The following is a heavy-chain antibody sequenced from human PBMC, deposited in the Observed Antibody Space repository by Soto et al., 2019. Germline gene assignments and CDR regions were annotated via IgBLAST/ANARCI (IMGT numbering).Heavy chain of an antibody. D-gene: IGHD4-4*01. CDR2: IYYSGST. J-gene: IGHJ5*02. V-gene: IGHV4-39*01. CDR3: ARHPGTVTKGWFDP. Sequence: SETLSLTCTVSVGSISSSSYYWGWIRQPPGKGLEWIGSIYYSGSTYYNPSLKSRVTISVDTSKNQFSLKLSSVTAADTAVYYCARHPGTVTKGWFDPWGQGTLVTVSS. CDR1: VGSISSSSYY.